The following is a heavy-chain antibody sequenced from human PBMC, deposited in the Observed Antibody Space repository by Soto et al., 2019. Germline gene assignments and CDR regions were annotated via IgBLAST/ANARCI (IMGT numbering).Heavy chain of an antibody. Sequence: ASVKVSYKASGYTFTSYGISWVRQAPGQGLEWMGWISAYSGNTHYAQKFQGRVTMTTDTSTSTAYMELRSLRSDDAAVYYCARGPGALVTFDFYVMGVCGRGTTLTDCS. V-gene: IGHV1-18*04. CDR1: GYTFTSYG. J-gene: IGHJ6*02. D-gene: IGHD5-18*01. CDR3: ARGPGALVTFDFYVMGV. CDR2: ISAYSGNT.